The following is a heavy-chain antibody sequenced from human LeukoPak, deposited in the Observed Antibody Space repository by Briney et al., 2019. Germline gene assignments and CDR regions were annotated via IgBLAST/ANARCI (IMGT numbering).Heavy chain of an antibody. D-gene: IGHD6-13*01. Sequence: HPGGSLRLSCAASGFIFSSYWMAWVRQAPGKGLEWVANIKEDGSEKNYVDSVKGRFTISRDNAKNSLYLQMNSLRAEDTAVYYCARDLDSSTWYRGFDYWGQGTLVTVSS. CDR3: ARDLDSSTWYRGFDY. CDR2: IKEDGSEK. V-gene: IGHV3-7*01. CDR1: GFIFSSYW. J-gene: IGHJ4*02.